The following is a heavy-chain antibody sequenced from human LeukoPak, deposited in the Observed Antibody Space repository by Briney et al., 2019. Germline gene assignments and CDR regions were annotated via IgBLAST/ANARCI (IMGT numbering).Heavy chain of an antibody. V-gene: IGHV1-2*02. CDR2: INPNSGGT. J-gene: IGHJ4*02. CDR1: GYTLTGYY. CDR3: ARDRDQGFSI. Sequence: ASVKVSCKASGYTLTGYYMHWVRQAPGQGLEWMGWINPNSGGTNYAQKFQGRVTMTRDTSISTACMELSRLRSDDTAVYYCARDRDQGFSIWGQGTLVTVSS. D-gene: IGHD2-2*01.